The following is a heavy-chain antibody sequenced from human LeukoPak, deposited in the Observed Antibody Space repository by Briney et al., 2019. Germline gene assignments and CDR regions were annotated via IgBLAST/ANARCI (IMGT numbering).Heavy chain of an antibody. V-gene: IGHV3-23*01. D-gene: IGHD1-26*01. CDR3: AKDQRWESPHYLDS. Sequence: GGSLRLSCAASGFTFSSSAMSWVRQVPGKGLEWVSGISASGGSTSYADSVRGRFTISRDNSKNTLYVQMNSLRDEDTAVSYCAKDQRWESPHYLDSWGQGTLVTVSS. CDR2: ISASGGST. J-gene: IGHJ4*02. CDR1: GFTFSSSA.